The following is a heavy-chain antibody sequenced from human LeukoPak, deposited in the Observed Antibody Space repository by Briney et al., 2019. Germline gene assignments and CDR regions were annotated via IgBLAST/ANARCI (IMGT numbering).Heavy chain of an antibody. D-gene: IGHD6-19*01. J-gene: IGHJ6*02. V-gene: IGHV4-59*01. Sequence: PSETLSLTCTVSGGSISSYYWSWIRQPPGKGLEWIGYIYYSGSTNYNPPLKSRVTISVDTSKNQFSLKLSSVTAADTAVYYCARLQTVAGTSPFYYYYYGMDVWGQGTTVTVSS. CDR1: GGSISSYY. CDR3: ARLQTVAGTSPFYYYYYGMDV. CDR2: IYYSGST.